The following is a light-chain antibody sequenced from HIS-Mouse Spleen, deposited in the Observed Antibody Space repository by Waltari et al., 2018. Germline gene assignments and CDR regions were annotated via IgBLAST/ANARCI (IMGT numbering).Light chain of an antibody. CDR2: GAP. CDR1: PSVSSN. J-gene: IGKJ4*01. V-gene: IGKV3-15*01. Sequence: EIVMTQSPATLSVSPGESATLPCRASPSVSSNLAWYQQKPGQAPRLPIYGAPTRATGIPARFSGSGSGTEFTLTISSMQSEDFAVYYCQQYNNWPPLTFGGGTKVEIK. CDR3: QQYNNWPPLT.